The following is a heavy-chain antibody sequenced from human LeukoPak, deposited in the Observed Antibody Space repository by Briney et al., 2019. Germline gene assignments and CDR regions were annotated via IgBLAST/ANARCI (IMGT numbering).Heavy chain of an antibody. CDR2: IKSKTDGGTT. D-gene: IGHD3-22*01. Sequence: GGSLRLSCAASGFTFSNAWMSWVRQAPGKGLEWVGRIKSKTDGGTTDYAAPVKGRFTISRDDSKNTLYLQMNSLKTEDTAIYYCAKDFYYDSSGYCTYWGQGTLVTVSS. J-gene: IGHJ4*02. CDR1: GFTFSNAW. V-gene: IGHV3-15*01. CDR3: AKDFYYDSSGYCTY.